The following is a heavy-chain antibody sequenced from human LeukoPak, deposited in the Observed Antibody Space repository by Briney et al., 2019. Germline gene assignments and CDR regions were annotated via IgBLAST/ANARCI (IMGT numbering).Heavy chain of an antibody. V-gene: IGHV3-7*01. J-gene: IGHJ4*02. CDR2: IKQDGSEK. Sequence: GGSLRLSCAASGFTFSSYWMSWVRQAPGKGLEWVANIKQDGSEKYYVDSVKGRFTISRDNAKNPLYLQMNSLRAEDTAVYYCARDNGAGDIVVVPAAYYFDYWGQGTLVTVSS. CDR3: ARDNGAGDIVVVPAAYYFDY. CDR1: GFTFSSYW. D-gene: IGHD2-2*01.